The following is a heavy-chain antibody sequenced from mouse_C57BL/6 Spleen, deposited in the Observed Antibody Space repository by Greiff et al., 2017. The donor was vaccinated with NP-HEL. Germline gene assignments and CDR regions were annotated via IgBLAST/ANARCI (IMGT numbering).Heavy chain of an antibody. D-gene: IGHD1-1*01. J-gene: IGHJ4*01. V-gene: IGHV1-54*01. CDR3: AREDYYGSSWGYYAMDY. Sequence: QVQLKQSGAELVRPGTSVKVSCKASGYAFTNYLIEWVKQRPGQGLEWIGVINPGSGGTNYNEKFKGKATLTADKSSSTAYMQLSSLTSEDSAVYFCAREDYYGSSWGYYAMDYWGQGTSVTVSS. CDR1: GYAFTNYL. CDR2: INPGSGGT.